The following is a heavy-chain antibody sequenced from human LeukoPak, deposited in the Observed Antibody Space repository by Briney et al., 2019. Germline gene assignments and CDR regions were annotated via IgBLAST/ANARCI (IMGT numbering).Heavy chain of an antibody. CDR2: ISYDGSNK. D-gene: IGHD5-18*01. CDR3: AGNIQL. Sequence: GGSLRLSCAASGFTFSSYAMHWVRQAPGKGLEWVAVISYDGSNKYYADSVKGRFTISRDNSKNTLYLQMNSLRAEDTAVYYCAGNIQLWGQGTLVTVSS. V-gene: IGHV3-30-3*01. J-gene: IGHJ4*02. CDR1: GFTFSSYA.